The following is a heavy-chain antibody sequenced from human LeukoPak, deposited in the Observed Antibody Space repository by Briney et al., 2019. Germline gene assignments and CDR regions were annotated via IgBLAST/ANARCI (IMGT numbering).Heavy chain of an antibody. Sequence: SETLSLTCSVSGGSISSYYWSWIRQPPGKGLEWIGYISYSGGTAYNPFIKSRVTISLDTSKNQFSLKLSSVTAADTALFSCARGPDSSGYFNYFDYWGQGTLVTVSS. CDR3: ARGPDSSGYFNYFDY. CDR2: ISYSGGT. J-gene: IGHJ4*02. CDR1: GGSISSYY. D-gene: IGHD3-22*01. V-gene: IGHV4-59*01.